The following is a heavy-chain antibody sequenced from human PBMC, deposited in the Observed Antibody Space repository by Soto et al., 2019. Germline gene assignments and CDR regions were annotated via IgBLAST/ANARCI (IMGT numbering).Heavy chain of an antibody. J-gene: IGHJ6*02. CDR3: ARRTYYYGSGSHLGYGMDV. CDR1: GGSISSSSYY. D-gene: IGHD3-10*01. V-gene: IGHV4-39*01. CDR2: IYYSGST. Sequence: QLQLQESGPGLVKPSETLSLTCTVSGGSISSSSYYWGWIRQPPGKGLEWIGSIYYSGSTYYNPSRKSRVTIAVDTSKHQFSLKLSSVTAADTAVYYCARRTYYYGSGSHLGYGMDVWGQGTTVTVSS.